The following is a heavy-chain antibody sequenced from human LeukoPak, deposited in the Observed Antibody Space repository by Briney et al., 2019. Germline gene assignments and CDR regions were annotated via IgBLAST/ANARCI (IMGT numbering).Heavy chain of an antibody. D-gene: IGHD1-26*01. V-gene: IGHV3-48*01. CDR2: INGGGSPI. Sequence: PGGSLRLSCSASGFIFSRDSMNWVRQAPGKGLEWVAYINGGGSPIYYADSVRGRFTISRDNAKNSLYLQMNSLRAEDTAVYYCVRDDRAVGATDYWGQGTLVTVSS. J-gene: IGHJ4*02. CDR1: GFIFSRDS. CDR3: VRDDRAVGATDY.